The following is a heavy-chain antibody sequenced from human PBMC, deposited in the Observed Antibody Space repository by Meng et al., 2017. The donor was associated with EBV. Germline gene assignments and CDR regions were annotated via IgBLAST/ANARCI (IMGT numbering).Heavy chain of an antibody. V-gene: IGHV1-3*01. CDR1: GYDFISYI. CDR2: INVGVGYT. Sequence: QVQLVQSGAEWKIPGASVKVSCKASGYDFISYILHWVRQAPGQRLEWMGWINVGVGYTKYSQKFQGRVTISSDTSATTGYMELSSLRSEDTAVYYCVRGPPVGVPGPGDYWGQGTLVTVSS. D-gene: IGHD2-21*01. J-gene: IGHJ4*02. CDR3: VRGPPVGVPGPGDY.